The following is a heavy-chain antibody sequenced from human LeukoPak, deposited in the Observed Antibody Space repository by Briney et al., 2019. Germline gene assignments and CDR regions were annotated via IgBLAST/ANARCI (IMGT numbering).Heavy chain of an antibody. CDR3: AKDWRIASPSFTAGGGMDV. V-gene: IGHV3-30*18. D-gene: IGHD2-8*02. CDR1: GFTFSRHV. Sequence: GGSLRLSCAASGFTFSRHVMTWVRQAPGKGLEWVAVISYDGSNKYYADSVKGRFTISRDNSKNTLYLQMNSLRAEDTAVYYCAKDWRIASPSFTAGGGMDVWGQGTTVTVSS. J-gene: IGHJ6*02. CDR2: ISYDGSNK.